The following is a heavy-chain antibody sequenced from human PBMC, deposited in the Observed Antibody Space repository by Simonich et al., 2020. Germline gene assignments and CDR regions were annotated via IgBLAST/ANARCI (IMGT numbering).Heavy chain of an antibody. D-gene: IGHD1-1*01. CDR3: ARQLNDFDI. CDR1: GYSFTSYW. V-gene: IGHV5-51*01. J-gene: IGHJ3*02. CDR2: FDPSDSET. Sequence: EVQLVQSGAEVKQPGESLKISCKGSGYSFTSYWIGWVRQMPGKGLVWMGIFDPSDSETRYSPAFQGQVTIAADKSISTAYLQWSSLKASDTAMYYCARQLNDFDIWGQGTMVTVSS.